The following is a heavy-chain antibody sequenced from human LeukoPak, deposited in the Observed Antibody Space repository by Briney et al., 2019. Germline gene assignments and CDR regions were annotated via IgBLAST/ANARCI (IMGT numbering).Heavy chain of an antibody. CDR3: ARTSRLGVPAAHFDY. Sequence: GGSLRLSCAASGFTFSNYGMHWVRQAPGKGPEWVAFIRYGGSIKYYADSVKGRFTISRDNSKNTLYLQMNSLGAEDTAVYYCARTSRLGVPAAHFDYRGQGTLVTVSS. V-gene: IGHV3-30*02. CDR1: GFTFSNYG. J-gene: IGHJ4*02. CDR2: IRYGGSIK. D-gene: IGHD2-2*01.